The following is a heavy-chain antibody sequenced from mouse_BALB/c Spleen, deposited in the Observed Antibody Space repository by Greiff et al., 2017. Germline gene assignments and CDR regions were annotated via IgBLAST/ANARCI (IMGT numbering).Heavy chain of an antibody. CDR2: IWAGGST. Sequence: VQLQESGPGLVAPSQSLSITCTVSGFSLTSYGVHWVRQPPGKGLEWLGVIWAGGSTNYNSALMSRLGISKDNSKSQVVLKMISLQTDDTAMYYCARGGTTVVAKDDMDYWGQGTSVTVSS. D-gene: IGHD1-1*01. CDR3: ARGGTTVVAKDDMDY. CDR1: GFSLTSYG. V-gene: IGHV2-9*02. J-gene: IGHJ4*01.